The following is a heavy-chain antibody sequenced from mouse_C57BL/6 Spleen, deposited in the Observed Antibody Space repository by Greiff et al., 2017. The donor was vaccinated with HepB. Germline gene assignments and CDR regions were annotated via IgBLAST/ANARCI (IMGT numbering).Heavy chain of an antibody. CDR2: IRLKSDNYAT. CDR3: TLLPITTVVPDY. V-gene: IGHV6-3*01. Sequence: DVKLQESGGGLVQPGGSMKLSCVASGFTFSNYWMNWVRQSPEKGLEWVAQIRLKSDNYATHYAESVKGRFTISRDDSKSSVYLQMNNLRAEDTGIYYCTLLPITTVVPDYWGQGTTLTVSS. CDR1: GFTFSNYW. D-gene: IGHD1-1*01. J-gene: IGHJ2*01.